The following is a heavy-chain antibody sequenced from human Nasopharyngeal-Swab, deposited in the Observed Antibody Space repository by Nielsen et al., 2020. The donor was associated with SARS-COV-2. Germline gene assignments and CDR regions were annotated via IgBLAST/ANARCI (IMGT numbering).Heavy chain of an antibody. CDR3: AREIVLMMYEKYLDY. Sequence: GESLKISCAASGFTFSSYGMHWVRQAPGKGLEWVAVISYDGSNKYYADSVKGRFTISRDNSKNTLYLQMNSLRAEDTAVYYCAREIVLMMYEKYLDYWGQGTLVTVSS. CDR1: GFTFSSYG. CDR2: ISYDGSNK. V-gene: IGHV3-30*03. J-gene: IGHJ4*02. D-gene: IGHD2-8*01.